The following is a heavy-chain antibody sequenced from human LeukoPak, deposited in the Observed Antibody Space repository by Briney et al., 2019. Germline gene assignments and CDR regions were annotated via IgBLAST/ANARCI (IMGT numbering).Heavy chain of an antibody. CDR1: GYTFTGYY. CDR2: INPNSGGT. J-gene: IGHJ4*02. CDR3: ARPGATTGYSSGWYSY. V-gene: IGHV1-2*02. D-gene: IGHD6-19*01. Sequence: ASVKVSCKASGYTFTGYYMHWVRQAPGQRLEWMGWINPNSGGTNYAQKFQGRVTMTRDTSISTAYMELSRLRSDDTAVYYCARPGATTGYSSGWYSYWGQGTLVTVSS.